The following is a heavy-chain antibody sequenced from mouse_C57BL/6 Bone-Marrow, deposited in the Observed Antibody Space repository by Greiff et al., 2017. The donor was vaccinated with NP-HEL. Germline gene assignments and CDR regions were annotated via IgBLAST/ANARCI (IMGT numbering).Heavy chain of an antibody. J-gene: IGHJ1*03. V-gene: IGHV1-82*01. Sequence: VQLQQSGPELVKPGASVKISCKASGYAFSSSWMNWVKQRPGKGLEWIGRIYPGDGDTNYNGKFKGKATLTADKSSSTAYMQLSSLTSEDSAVYFCARKITTVPFDVWGTGTTVTVSS. CDR2: IYPGDGDT. CDR1: GYAFSSSW. D-gene: IGHD1-1*01. CDR3: ARKITTVPFDV.